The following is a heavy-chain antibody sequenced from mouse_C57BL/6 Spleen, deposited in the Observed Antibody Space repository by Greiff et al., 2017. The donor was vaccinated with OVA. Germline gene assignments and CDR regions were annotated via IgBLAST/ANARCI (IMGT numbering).Heavy chain of an antibody. D-gene: IGHD2-2*01. V-gene: IGHV1-22*01. Sequence: VQLKESGPELVKPGASVKMSCKASGYTFTDYNMHWVKQSHGKSLEWIGYINPNNGGTSYNQKFKGKATLTVNKSSSTAYMELRSLTSEDSAVYYCARLDDYSGYLFDYSGQGTTLTVSS. CDR3: ARLDDYSGYLFDY. CDR1: GYTFTDYN. CDR2: INPNNGGT. J-gene: IGHJ2*01.